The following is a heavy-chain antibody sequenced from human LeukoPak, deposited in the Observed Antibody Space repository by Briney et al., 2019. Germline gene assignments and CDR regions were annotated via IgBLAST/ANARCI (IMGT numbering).Heavy chain of an antibody. CDR3: AHSDTSYYYDSSGYYYTSPTFDY. V-gene: IGHV2-5*01. CDR1: GFSLSTSGVG. J-gene: IGHJ4*02. D-gene: IGHD3-22*01. CDR2: IYWNDDK. Sequence: SGPTLVKPTQTLTLTCTFSGFSLSTSGVGVGWIRQPPGKALEWPALIYWNDDKRYSPSLKSRLTITKDTSKNQVVLTMTNMDPVDTATYYCAHSDTSYYYDSSGYYYTSPTFDYWGQGTLVTVSS.